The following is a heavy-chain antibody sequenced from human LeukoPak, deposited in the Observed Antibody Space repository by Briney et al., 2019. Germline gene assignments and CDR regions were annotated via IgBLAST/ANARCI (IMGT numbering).Heavy chain of an antibody. Sequence: PSETLSLTCTVSGGSISSSRYYWGWIRWPPGKGLEWIGTIYYSGSTYYNPSLRSRVTISVDSSKNQFSPKLSSVTAADTAVYYCAREGIRSFYFDYWGQGTLVTVSS. CDR2: IYYSGST. V-gene: IGHV4-39*02. J-gene: IGHJ4*02. CDR3: AREGIRSFYFDY. D-gene: IGHD3-16*02. CDR1: GGSISSSRYY.